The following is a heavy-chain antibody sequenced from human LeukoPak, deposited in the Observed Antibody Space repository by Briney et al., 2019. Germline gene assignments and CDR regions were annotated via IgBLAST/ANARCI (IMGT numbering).Heavy chain of an antibody. J-gene: IGHJ4*02. D-gene: IGHD6-13*01. CDR1: GYTFTSYG. V-gene: IGHV1-18*01. CDR2: ISAYNGNT. CDR3: ARDYGRGPAQLPYYFDY. Sequence: GASVKVSCKASGYTFTSYGISWVRQAPGQGLEWMGWISAYNGNTNYAQKLQGRVTMTTDTSTSTAYMELRSLRSDDTAVYYCARDYGRGPAQLPYYFDYWGQGTLVTVSS.